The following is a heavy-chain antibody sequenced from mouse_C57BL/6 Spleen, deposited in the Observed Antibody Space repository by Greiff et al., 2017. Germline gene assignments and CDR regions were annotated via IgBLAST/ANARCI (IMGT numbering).Heavy chain of an antibody. V-gene: IGHV1-15*01. CDR3: TREAGGYYFDY. D-gene: IGHD3-2*02. CDR1: GYTFTDYE. CDR2: IDPETGGT. J-gene: IGHJ2*01. Sequence: VQLQQSGAELVRPGASVTLSCKASGYTFTDYEMHWVKQTPVHGLEWIGAIDPETGGTAYNQKFKGKAILTADKSSSTAYMELRSLTSEDSAVYYCTREAGGYYFDYWGQGTTLTVSS.